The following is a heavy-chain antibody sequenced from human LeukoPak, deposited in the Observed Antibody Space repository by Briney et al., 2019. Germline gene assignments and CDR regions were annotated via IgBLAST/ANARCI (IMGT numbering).Heavy chain of an antibody. D-gene: IGHD1-7*01. V-gene: IGHV3-33*06. CDR2: IWYDGSNK. J-gene: IGHJ4*02. CDR3: AKGYQKSNWNYLIDY. Sequence: GGSLRLSCAASGFTFSSYGMHWVRQAPGKGLEWVAVIWYDGSNKYYADSVKGRFTISRDNSKNTLYLQMNSLRAEDTAVYYCAKGYQKSNWNYLIDYWGQGTLVTGSS. CDR1: GFTFSSYG.